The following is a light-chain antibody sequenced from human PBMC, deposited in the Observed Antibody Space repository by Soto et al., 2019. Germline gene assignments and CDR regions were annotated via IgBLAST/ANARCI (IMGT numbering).Light chain of an antibody. J-gene: IGLJ1*01. V-gene: IGLV1-36*01. Sequence: QSVLTQPPSVSGAPRQRVTISCSGSTPNIGKNAVNWYQQLPGKAPKLVIYHNDLLPSGVSDRFSGSKSGTSASLAISGLQSDDEADYYCAAWDDNLDGHVFGTGTKLTVL. CDR2: HND. CDR1: TPNIGKNA. CDR3: AAWDDNLDGHV.